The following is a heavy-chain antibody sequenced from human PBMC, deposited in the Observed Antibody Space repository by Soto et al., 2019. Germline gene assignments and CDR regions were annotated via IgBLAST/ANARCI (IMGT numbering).Heavy chain of an antibody. J-gene: IGHJ4*02. CDR2: ISGSGGST. CDR3: AKTGFGRYCSSTSCVHFDY. Sequence: EVQVLESGGGLVQPGGSLRLSCVASGFTFTTYAMTWVRQAPGKGLEWVSIISGSGGSTHYADSVKGRFIISRDNSKNTRNLQMNGLRAEDTAVYYCAKTGFGRYCSSTSCVHFDYWGQGTLVTVSS. V-gene: IGHV3-23*01. CDR1: GFTFTTYA. D-gene: IGHD2-2*01.